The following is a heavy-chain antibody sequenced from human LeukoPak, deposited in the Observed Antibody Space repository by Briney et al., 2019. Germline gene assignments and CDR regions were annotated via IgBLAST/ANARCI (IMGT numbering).Heavy chain of an antibody. CDR3: ARASGIAVAGPDY. J-gene: IGHJ4*02. V-gene: IGHV4-59*12. CDR1: GGSISSYY. Sequence: SETLSLTCTVSGGSISSYYWSWIRQSPGKGLEWIGYMHYSGSTNCNPSLKSRVTISVDTSKNQFSLKLSSVTAADTAVYYCARASGIAVAGPDYWGQGTLVTVSS. D-gene: IGHD6-19*01. CDR2: MHYSGST.